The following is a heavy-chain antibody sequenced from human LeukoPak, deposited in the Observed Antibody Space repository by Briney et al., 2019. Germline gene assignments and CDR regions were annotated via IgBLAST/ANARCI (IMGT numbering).Heavy chain of an antibody. V-gene: IGHV1-2*02. Sequence: ASVKVSCKASGGTFSSYAISWVRQAPGQGLEWMGWINPNSGGTNYAQKFQGRVTMTRDTSISTAYMELSRLRSDDTAVYYCASWSIAVAGTNYWGQGTLVTVSS. D-gene: IGHD6-19*01. J-gene: IGHJ4*02. CDR3: ASWSIAVAGTNY. CDR2: INPNSGGT. CDR1: GGTFSSYA.